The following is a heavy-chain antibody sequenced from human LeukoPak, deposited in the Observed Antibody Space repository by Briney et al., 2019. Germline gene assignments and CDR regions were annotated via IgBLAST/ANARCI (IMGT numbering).Heavy chain of an antibody. Sequence: GRSLRLSCAASGFTFSSYGMHWVRQAPGKGLEWVAVIWYDGSNKYYADSVKGRFTISRDNSKNTLYLQMNSLGAEDTAVYYCARGGWLQRPNWFDPWGQGTLVTVSS. CDR2: IWYDGSNK. CDR3: ARGGWLQRPNWFDP. D-gene: IGHD5-24*01. CDR1: GFTFSSYG. V-gene: IGHV3-33*01. J-gene: IGHJ5*02.